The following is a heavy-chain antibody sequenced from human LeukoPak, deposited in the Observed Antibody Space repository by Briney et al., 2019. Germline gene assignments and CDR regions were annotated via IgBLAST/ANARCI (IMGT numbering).Heavy chain of an antibody. V-gene: IGHV1-69*01. CDR3: ARAQALTTVTPGDY. CDR2: IIPIFGTA. J-gene: IGHJ4*02. Sequence: PVKVSCKASGGTFSSYAISWVRQAPGQGLEWMGGIIPIFGTANYAQKFQGRVTITADESTSTAYMELSSLRSEDTAVYYCARAQALTTVTPGDYWGQGTLVTVSS. D-gene: IGHD4-17*01. CDR1: GGTFSSYA.